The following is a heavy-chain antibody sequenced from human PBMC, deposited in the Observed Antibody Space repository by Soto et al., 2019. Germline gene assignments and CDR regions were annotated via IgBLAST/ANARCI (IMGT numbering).Heavy chain of an antibody. Sequence: PSGTLSLTCAVYGVPFSGYYWSWIRQAPGKGLEWIGEINHSGNTNYNPSLKSRVTMLVDTSKNQFSLSLSSVTAADTAVYYCARDHHRDGYKSLHFNYWAQGPLATVSS. CDR1: GVPFSGYY. D-gene: IGHD5-12*01. CDR2: INHSGNT. V-gene: IGHV4-34*01. CDR3: ARDHHRDGYKSLHFNY. J-gene: IGHJ4*02.